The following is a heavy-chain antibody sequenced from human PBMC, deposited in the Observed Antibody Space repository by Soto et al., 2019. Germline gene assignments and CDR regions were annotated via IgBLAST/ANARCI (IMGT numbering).Heavy chain of an antibody. J-gene: IGHJ4*02. V-gene: IGHV3-30-3*01. Sequence: PGGSLRLSCEASGFTFSSYAMHWVRQAPGKGLEWVAVISYDGSNKYYADSVKGRFTISRDNSKNTLYLQMNSLRAEDTAVYYCARDGRYSSGWSFDYWGQGTLVTVSS. CDR2: ISYDGSNK. D-gene: IGHD6-19*01. CDR1: GFTFSSYA. CDR3: ARDGRYSSGWSFDY.